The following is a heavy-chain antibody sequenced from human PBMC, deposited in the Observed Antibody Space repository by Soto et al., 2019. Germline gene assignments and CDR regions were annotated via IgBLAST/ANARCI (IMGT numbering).Heavy chain of an antibody. J-gene: IGHJ6*02. CDR2: ISQDGSRR. D-gene: IGHD3-3*01. Sequence: QVQLEESGGGVVQSGRSLRLSCFTSGFTFSFYGMHWVRQAPGKGLEWIAFISQDGSRRDYADSLKGRFTISRDNSKFTVYPPIDSLRVEDTAVYYCARAHYSFGPDAMDIWGRGTTVAVS. CDR1: GFTFSFYG. CDR3: ARAHYSFGPDAMDI. V-gene: IGHV3-30*03.